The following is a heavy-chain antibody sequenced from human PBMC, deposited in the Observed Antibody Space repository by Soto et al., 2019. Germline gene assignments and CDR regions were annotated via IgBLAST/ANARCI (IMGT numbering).Heavy chain of an antibody. CDR1: GFTFSDYN. D-gene: IGHD3-22*01. CDR3: ARDSLLSGYYRCFDY. CDR2: ISSSSNNI. V-gene: IGHV3-48*02. J-gene: IGHJ4*02. Sequence: EVQLVESGGGLEQPGGSLRLSCAASGFTFSDYNMNWVRQAPGKGLEWVSYISSSSNNIYYADSVKGRFTISRDNAKNSLYLQMSSLRDDDTAVYYCARDSLLSGYYRCFDYWGLGTLVTVSS.